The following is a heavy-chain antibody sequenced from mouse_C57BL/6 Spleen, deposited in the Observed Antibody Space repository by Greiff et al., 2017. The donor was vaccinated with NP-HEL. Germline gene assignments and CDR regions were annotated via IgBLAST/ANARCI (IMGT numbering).Heavy chain of an antibody. V-gene: IGHV1-69*01. CDR1: GYTFTSYW. CDR3: ARLGVYYGSYWYFDV. J-gene: IGHJ1*03. Sequence: QVQLQQPGAELVMPGASVKLSCKASGYTFTSYWMHWVKQRPGQGLEWIGEIDPSDSYTNYNQKFKGKSPLTVDKSSSTAYMQLSSLTSEDSAVYYCARLGVYYGSYWYFDVWGTGTTVTVSS. CDR2: IDPSDSYT. D-gene: IGHD1-1*01.